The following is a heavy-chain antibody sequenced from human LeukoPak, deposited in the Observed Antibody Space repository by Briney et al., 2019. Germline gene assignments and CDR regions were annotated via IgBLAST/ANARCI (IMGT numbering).Heavy chain of an antibody. J-gene: IGHJ4*02. Sequence: ASVKVSCKASNYTFTSYGISWVRQAPGQGLEWMGWISAYNGNTNYAQKLQGRVTMTTDTSTSTAYMELRSLRSDDTAVYYCARSPKYYYGSGSVDYWGQGTLVTVSS. V-gene: IGHV1-18*01. CDR1: NYTFTSYG. D-gene: IGHD3-10*01. CDR3: ARSPKYYYGSGSVDY. CDR2: ISAYNGNT.